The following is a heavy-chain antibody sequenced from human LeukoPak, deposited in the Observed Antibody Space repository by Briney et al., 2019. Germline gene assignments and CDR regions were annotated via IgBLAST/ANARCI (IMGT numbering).Heavy chain of an antibody. V-gene: IGHV3-21*04. D-gene: IGHD6-13*01. Sequence: GGSLRLSCAASGFTFSSYSMNWVRQAPGKGLEWVSSISSSSSYIYYADSVKGRFTISRDNAKNSLYLQMNSLRAEDTALYYCAKDRTYGYSSSPHFDPWGQGTLVTVSS. J-gene: IGHJ5*02. CDR3: AKDRTYGYSSSPHFDP. CDR2: ISSSSSYI. CDR1: GFTFSSYS.